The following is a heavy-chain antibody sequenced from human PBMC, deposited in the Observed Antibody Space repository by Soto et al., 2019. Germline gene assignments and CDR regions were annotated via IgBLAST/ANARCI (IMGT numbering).Heavy chain of an antibody. D-gene: IGHD3-3*01. V-gene: IGHV1-18*04. J-gene: IGHJ6*02. CDR1: GYTFTSYG. Sequence: QVQLVQSGAEVKKPGASVKVSCKASGYTFTSYGISWVRQAPGQGLEWMGWISAYNGNTNYAQKLQGRVTMTTDTSTSTAYMELRSLRSDEKAVYSCARFGVLFGVVMDGMDVWGQGTTVTVSS. CDR3: ARFGVLFGVVMDGMDV. CDR2: ISAYNGNT.